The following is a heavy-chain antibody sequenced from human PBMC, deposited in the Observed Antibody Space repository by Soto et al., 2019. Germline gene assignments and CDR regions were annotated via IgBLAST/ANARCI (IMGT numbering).Heavy chain of an antibody. CDR2: INHDNGGT. J-gene: IGHJ4*02. CDR1: GYTFVGPS. V-gene: IGHV1-2*02. D-gene: IGHD2-15*01. Sequence: ASVKVSCKASGYTFVGPSIHWARQAPGQGLEWMGWINHDNGGTNYAQRFQGMVTMTRLTSISTAYMELSKLRSDDTAVYYSAILRYCSCYCYTNPLYYFDYWGQGALVTVSS. CDR3: AILRYCSCYCYTNPLYYFDY.